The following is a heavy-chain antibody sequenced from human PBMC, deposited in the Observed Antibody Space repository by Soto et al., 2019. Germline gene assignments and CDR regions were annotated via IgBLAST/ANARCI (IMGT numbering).Heavy chain of an antibody. D-gene: IGHD4-4*01. CDR3: ARGYSTYGYYGMDV. V-gene: IGHV4-59*01. Sequence: QVQLQESGPGLVKPSETLSLTCTVSGGSISSYYWSWIRQPPGKGLEWIGYMYYSGSTNYNPSLKSRVTISVDTSKNQFSLKLSSVTAADTAVYYCARGYSTYGYYGMDVWGQGTTVTVSS. CDR1: GGSISSYY. CDR2: MYYSGST. J-gene: IGHJ6*02.